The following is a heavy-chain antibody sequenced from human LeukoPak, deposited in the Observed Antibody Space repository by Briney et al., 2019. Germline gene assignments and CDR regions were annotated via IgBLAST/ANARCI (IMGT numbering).Heavy chain of an antibody. V-gene: IGHV3-7*01. CDR2: IKQDGSEI. CDR3: ARDGSPFDH. CDR1: GFTFSAYW. D-gene: IGHD3-10*01. Sequence: PGGSLRLSCAASGFTFSAYWMSWVRQTPGKGLEWVANIKQDGSEIYYVDSVKGRFTISRDNAKNSLYLQVNSLRVEDAAVYYCARDGSPFDHWGQGTLVTVSS. J-gene: IGHJ4*02.